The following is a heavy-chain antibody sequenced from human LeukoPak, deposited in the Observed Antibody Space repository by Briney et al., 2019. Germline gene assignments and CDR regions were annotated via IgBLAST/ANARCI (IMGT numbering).Heavy chain of an antibody. J-gene: IGHJ4*02. Sequence: SETLSLTCTVSGDSISTNSYYWGWIRQPPGKGLEWIGSFYYSGNTYYNPSLKSRVTISVDTSKNQFSLKLSSVTAADTAVYYCARTAGIALASSRQYFDYWGQGTLVTVSA. CDR1: GDSISTNSYY. D-gene: IGHD6-19*01. CDR3: ARTAGIALASSRQYFDY. V-gene: IGHV4-39*01. CDR2: FYYSGNT.